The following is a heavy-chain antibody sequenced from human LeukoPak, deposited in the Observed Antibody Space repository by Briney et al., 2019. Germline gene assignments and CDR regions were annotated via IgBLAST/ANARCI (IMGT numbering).Heavy chain of an antibody. V-gene: IGHV3-23*01. CDR1: GFTFSSYA. Sequence: GGSLGLSCAASGFTFSSYAMSWVRQAPGKGLEWISAISGSGGSTYYADSVKGRFTISRDNSKNTLYLQMNSLRAEDTAVYYCAKSKLGIITEYFDYWGQGTLVTVSS. J-gene: IGHJ4*02. CDR2: ISGSGGST. D-gene: IGHD7-27*01. CDR3: AKSKLGIITEYFDY.